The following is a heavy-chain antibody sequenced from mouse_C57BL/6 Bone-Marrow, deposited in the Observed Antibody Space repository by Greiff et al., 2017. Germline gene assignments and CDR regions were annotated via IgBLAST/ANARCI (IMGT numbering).Heavy chain of an antibody. CDR1: GYTFTSYG. V-gene: IGHV1-81*01. J-gene: IGHJ2*01. D-gene: IGHD1-1*01. Sequence: QVQLQQSGAELARPGASVKLSCQASGYTFTSYGISWVKQSTGQGLEWIGEIYPRSGNTYYPAKFQGKATMTADKSSSTAYMDLRSLTSEDSAVYFCARRRAVVATKDYGGQGTTLTDSS. CDR3: ARRRAVVATKDY. CDR2: IYPRSGNT.